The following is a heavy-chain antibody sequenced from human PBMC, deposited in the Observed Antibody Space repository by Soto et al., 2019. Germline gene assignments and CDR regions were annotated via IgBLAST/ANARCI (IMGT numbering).Heavy chain of an antibody. Sequence: SETLSLTCTVSGGSISSGGYSWSWIRQHPGKGLEWIGYIYYSGSTYYNPSLKSRVTISVDTSKNQFSLKLSSVTAADTAVYYCAKLAGYCSGNSCPGDYAMDVWGQGTTVTVSS. D-gene: IGHD2-15*01. CDR3: AKLAGYCSGNSCPGDYAMDV. V-gene: IGHV4-31*03. CDR1: GGSISSGGYS. CDR2: IYYSGST. J-gene: IGHJ6*02.